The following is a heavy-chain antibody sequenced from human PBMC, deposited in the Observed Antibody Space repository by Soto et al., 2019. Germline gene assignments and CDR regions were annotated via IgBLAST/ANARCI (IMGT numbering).Heavy chain of an antibody. CDR1: RFTVDADA. Sequence: SMRRSCAASRFTVDADAIRWFGEAPGRGMEWVSGISWNSGSIGYADSVKGRFTISRDNAKNSLYLQMNSLRAEDTALYYCAKGFSDRRVITDNWFDPWGQGTLVTVSS. V-gene: IGHV3-9*01. CDR2: ISWNSGSI. D-gene: IGHD3-9*01. CDR3: AKGFSDRRVITDNWFDP. J-gene: IGHJ5*02.